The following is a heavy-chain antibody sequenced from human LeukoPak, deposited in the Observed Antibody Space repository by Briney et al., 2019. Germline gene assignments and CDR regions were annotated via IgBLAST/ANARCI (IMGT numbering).Heavy chain of an antibody. CDR3: ARTLGDFWNMDV. D-gene: IGHD3-3*01. CDR1: GYTFTSYY. CDR2: INPSGGST. J-gene: IGHJ6*02. Sequence: ASVKVPCKASGYTFTSYYMHWVRQAPGQGLEWMGIINPSGGSTSYAQKFQGRVTMTRDTSTSTAYMELSSLRSEDTAVYYCARTLGDFWNMDVWGQGTTVTVSS. V-gene: IGHV1-46*01.